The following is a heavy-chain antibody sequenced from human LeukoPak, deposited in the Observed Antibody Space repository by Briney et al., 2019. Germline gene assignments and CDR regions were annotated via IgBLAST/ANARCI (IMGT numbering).Heavy chain of an antibody. V-gene: IGHV1-18*01. Sequence: VASVKVSCRASGYTFTSYGISWVRQAPGQGLEWMGWISAYNGNTNYAQKLQGRVTMTTDTSTSTAYMELRSLRSDDTAVYYCARTEDSLDAFDIWGQGTMVTVSS. J-gene: IGHJ3*02. CDR2: ISAYNGNT. CDR3: ARTEDSLDAFDI. D-gene: IGHD4-11*01. CDR1: GYTFTSYG.